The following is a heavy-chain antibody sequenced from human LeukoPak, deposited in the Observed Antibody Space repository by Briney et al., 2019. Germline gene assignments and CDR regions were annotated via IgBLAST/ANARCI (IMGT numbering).Heavy chain of an antibody. CDR1: DFTFRTYA. J-gene: IGHJ4*02. Sequence: GGSLRLFWAASDFTFRTYAMTWVRQAPGKGLEWVGRIKSKTDGGTTDYAAPVKGRFTISRDDSKSTLYLQMNSLKTEDTAVYYCTTLLRWEPTRDYWGQGTLVTVSS. D-gene: IGHD2-21*01. CDR3: TTLLRWEPTRDY. CDR2: IKSKTDGGTT. V-gene: IGHV3-15*01.